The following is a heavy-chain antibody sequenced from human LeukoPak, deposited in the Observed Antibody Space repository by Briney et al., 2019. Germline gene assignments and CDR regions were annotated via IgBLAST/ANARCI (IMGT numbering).Heavy chain of an antibody. J-gene: IGHJ4*02. CDR1: GFTFSSYS. CDR2: ITSSSSYI. D-gene: IGHD3-10*01. CDR3: ARGGAPGFYFDD. V-gene: IGHV3-21*01. Sequence: PGGSLRLSCAASGFTFSSYSMNWVRQAPGKGLEWVSSITSSSSYIYYADSVKGRFTISRDYAKNSLYLQMHSLRAEDTAVYYCARGGAPGFYFDDWGQGTLVTVSS.